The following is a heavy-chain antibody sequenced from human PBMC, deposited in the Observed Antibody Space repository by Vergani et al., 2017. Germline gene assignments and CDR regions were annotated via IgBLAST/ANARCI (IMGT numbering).Heavy chain of an antibody. CDR1: GYTFTSYG. CDR2: ISAYNGNT. V-gene: IGHV1-18*01. J-gene: IGHJ4*02. CDR3: ARDGXFDLWFGELSRFDY. D-gene: IGHD3-10*01. Sequence: QVQLVQSGAEVMKPGASVKVSCKASGYTFTSYGISWVRQAPGQGLEWMGWISAYNGNTNYAQKLQGRVTMTTDTSTSTAYMELRSLRSDDTAVYYCARDGXFDLWFGELSRFDYWGQGTLVTVSS.